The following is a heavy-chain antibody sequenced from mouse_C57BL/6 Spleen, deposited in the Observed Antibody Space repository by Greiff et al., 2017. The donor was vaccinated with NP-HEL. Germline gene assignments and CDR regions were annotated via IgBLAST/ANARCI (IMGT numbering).Heavy chain of an antibody. CDR3: ATLFMRDFDY. CDR2: INPNNGGT. D-gene: IGHD1-1*01. J-gene: IGHJ2*01. V-gene: IGHV1-26*01. Sequence: VQLQQSGPELVKPGASVKISCKASGYTFTDYYMNWVKQSHGKSLEWIGDINPNNGGTSYNQKFKGKATLTVDKSSSTAYMELRSLTSEDSAVYYCATLFMRDFDYWGQGTTLTVSS. CDR1: GYTFTDYY.